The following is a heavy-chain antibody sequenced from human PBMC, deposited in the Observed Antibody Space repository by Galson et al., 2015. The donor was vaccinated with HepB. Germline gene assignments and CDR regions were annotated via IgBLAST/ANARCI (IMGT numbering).Heavy chain of an antibody. V-gene: IGHV3-66*01. CDR1: GFTVSSNY. CDR3: ARAKSYGSGRLERFDY. Sequence: SLRLSCAASGFTVSSNYMSWVRQAPGKGLEWVSVIYSGGSTYYADSVKGRFTISRDNSKNTLYLQMNSLRAEDTAVYYCARAKSYGSGRLERFDYWGQGTLVTVSS. J-gene: IGHJ4*02. CDR2: IYSGGST. D-gene: IGHD3-10*01.